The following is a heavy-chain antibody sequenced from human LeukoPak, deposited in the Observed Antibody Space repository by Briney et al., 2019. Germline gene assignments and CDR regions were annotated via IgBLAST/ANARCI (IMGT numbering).Heavy chain of an antibody. CDR2: IISDGSMT. Sequence: GGSLRLSCAASGFAFSGHWMHWVRQAPGKGLVWVSRIISDGSMTNYADSVKGRFTISRDNAKNTLNVQMNSLRAEDSAVYYCVRQGTVGEFDYWGQGTLVTVSS. V-gene: IGHV3-74*01. J-gene: IGHJ4*02. CDR3: VRQGTVGEFDY. CDR1: GFAFSGHW. D-gene: IGHD1-26*01.